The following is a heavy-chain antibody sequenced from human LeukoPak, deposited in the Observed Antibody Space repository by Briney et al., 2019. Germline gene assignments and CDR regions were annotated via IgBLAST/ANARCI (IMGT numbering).Heavy chain of an antibody. D-gene: IGHD5-24*01. V-gene: IGHV3-7*01. Sequence: PGGSLRLSCAASGFTFSSYAMSWVRQAPGKGLEWVANMNQDGREKYFVDSVKGRFTISRDNAKNSLHLQMNTLRAEDTAVYYCARERDGRFFDYWGQGTLVTVSS. CDR3: ARERDGRFFDY. J-gene: IGHJ4*02. CDR1: GFTFSSYA. CDR2: MNQDGREK.